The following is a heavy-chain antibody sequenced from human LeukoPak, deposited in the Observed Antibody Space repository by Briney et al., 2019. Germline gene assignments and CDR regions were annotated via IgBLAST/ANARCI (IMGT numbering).Heavy chain of an antibody. CDR2: INHSGST. Sequence: PSETLSLTCAVYGGSFSGYYWSWIRQPPGKGLEWIGEINHSGSTNYNPSLKSRVTISVDTSKNQLSLKLSSVTAADTAVYYCARGLEYYDFWSGWDYWGQGTLVTVSS. D-gene: IGHD3-3*01. V-gene: IGHV4-34*01. J-gene: IGHJ4*02. CDR3: ARGLEYYDFWSGWDY. CDR1: GGSFSGYY.